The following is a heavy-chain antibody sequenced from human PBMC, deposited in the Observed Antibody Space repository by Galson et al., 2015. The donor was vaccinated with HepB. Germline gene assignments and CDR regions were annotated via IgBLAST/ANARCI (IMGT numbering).Heavy chain of an antibody. Sequence: SLRLSCAACGFSFRNYAMYWVRQAPGKGQEWVADTWHDESIKYYANSVKGRFTISSDNSKSTLFLQMNSLRDDDTAVYYCARENGGAGSRVTDYYYGLDVWGQGTTVTVSS. CDR2: TWHDESIK. V-gene: IGHV3-33*07. J-gene: IGHJ6*02. CDR1: GFSFRNYA. CDR3: ARENGGAGSRVTDYYYGLDV. D-gene: IGHD3-10*01.